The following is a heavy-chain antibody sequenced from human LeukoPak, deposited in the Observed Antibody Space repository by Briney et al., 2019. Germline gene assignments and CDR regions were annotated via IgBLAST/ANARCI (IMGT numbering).Heavy chain of an antibody. CDR3: ARDRQGDYMDV. Sequence: GGSLRLSCAASGFNLKSYWMSWVRQAPGKGLEWVANIKQDGTEKNYVDSVKGRFIISRDNTKKSLYLQTNGLRAEDTAVYYCARDRQGDYMDVWGKGTTVAVSS. J-gene: IGHJ6*03. D-gene: IGHD6-6*01. CDR2: IKQDGTEK. CDR1: GFNLKSYW. V-gene: IGHV3-7*01.